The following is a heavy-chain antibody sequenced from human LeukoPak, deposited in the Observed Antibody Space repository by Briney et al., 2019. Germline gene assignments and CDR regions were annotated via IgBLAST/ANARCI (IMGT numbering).Heavy chain of an antibody. CDR3: ARDRYYYDSSGYTIKGVPDY. D-gene: IGHD3-22*01. V-gene: IGHV1-18*01. J-gene: IGHJ4*02. Sequence: ASVKVSCKASGYTFTSYGIIWVRQAPGQGLEWMGGISAYNGNTNYAQKLQGRVTTTTDTSTSTASMELRSLRSDDTAVYYCARDRYYYDSSGYTIKGVPDYWGQGTLVTVSS. CDR1: GYTFTSYG. CDR2: ISAYNGNT.